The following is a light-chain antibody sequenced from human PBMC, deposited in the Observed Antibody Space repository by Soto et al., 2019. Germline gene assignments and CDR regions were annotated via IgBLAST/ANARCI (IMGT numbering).Light chain of an antibody. CDR2: SND. V-gene: IGLV1-44*01. CDR3: ATWDDSLNGWV. J-gene: IGLJ2*01. Sequence: QSVVTQPPSASGTPGQRVTISCSGSSSNIGTNAVNWCQQLPGTAPRLLIYSNDQRPPGVPDRFSGSKSGTSASLGISGLQSEDEADYFCATWDDSLNGWVIGGGTKVTVL. CDR1: SSNIGTNA.